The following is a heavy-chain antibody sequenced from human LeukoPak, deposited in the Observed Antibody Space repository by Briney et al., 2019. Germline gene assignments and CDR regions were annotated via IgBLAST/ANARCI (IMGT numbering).Heavy chain of an antibody. CDR2: IKSKTEGGTT. J-gene: IGHJ4*02. V-gene: IGHV3-15*07. D-gene: IGHD6-6*01. Sequence: GGSLRLSCAASGFTLNNAWMNWVRQAPGKGLEWVGRIKSKTEGGTTDYAAPVKGRYTISRDDSRSTVYLQMNSLKTEDTAVYYCTTAVWVATRSDYWGQGTLVTVSS. CDR1: GFTLNNAW. CDR3: TTAVWVATRSDY.